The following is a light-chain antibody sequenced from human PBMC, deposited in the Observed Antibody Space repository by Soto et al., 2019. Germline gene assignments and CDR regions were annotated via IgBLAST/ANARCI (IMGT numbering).Light chain of an antibody. V-gene: IGKV1-9*01. Sequence: IQLTQSPSSLSASVGDRVTITCRASQGISSYLAWYQQKPGKAPKLLIYAASTLRSGVPSRFSGSGSGTDFTLTISSLQPEDFATYYCQQLNSYPSFGGGTKVEIK. CDR1: QGISSY. CDR3: QQLNSYPS. J-gene: IGKJ4*01. CDR2: AAS.